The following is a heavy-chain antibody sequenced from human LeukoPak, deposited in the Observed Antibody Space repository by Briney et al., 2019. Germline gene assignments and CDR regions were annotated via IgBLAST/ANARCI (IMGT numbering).Heavy chain of an antibody. D-gene: IGHD3-22*01. V-gene: IGHV4-59*08. CDR1: LGSTCSFF. CDR2: IYYSMSI. J-gene: IGHJ4*02. CDR3: ARHIGTTSSGHYPY. Sequence: SESPSHTPSLSLGSTCSFFWSSMPHPPGTRVEWIGYIYYSMSIKYNPSTQSRATISSDTSKNQFSLILSSVTAADTAVYYCARHIGTTSSGHYPYWGQGTLVTVSS.